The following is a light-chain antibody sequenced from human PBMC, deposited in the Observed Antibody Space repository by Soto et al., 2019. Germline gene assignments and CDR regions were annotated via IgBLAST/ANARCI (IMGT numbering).Light chain of an antibody. J-gene: IGLJ2*01. V-gene: IGLV1-40*01. Sequence: QAVVTQPPSVSGAPGQTVTISCTGSSSNIGAGYDVHWYQQLPGTAPKLLIFGNSNRPSGVPDRFSASKSGTSASLAITGLQAEDEADYYCQSDDGGPLFGGGTKVTVL. CDR3: QSDDGGPL. CDR2: GNS. CDR1: SSNIGAGYD.